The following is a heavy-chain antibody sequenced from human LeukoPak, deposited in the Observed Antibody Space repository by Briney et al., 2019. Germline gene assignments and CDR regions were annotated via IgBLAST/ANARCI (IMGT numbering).Heavy chain of an antibody. D-gene: IGHD6-19*01. Sequence: GGSLSLSCAASGFSFSVYEMHWVRQAPGKGLEWISDISSSGTTTYYADSVKGRFTISRDNAKNSLYLQMNSLRAEDTAVYYCTTVTVASNFDYWGRGTLVTVSS. J-gene: IGHJ4*02. CDR2: ISSSGTTT. CDR3: TTVTVASNFDY. CDR1: GFSFSVYE. V-gene: IGHV3-48*03.